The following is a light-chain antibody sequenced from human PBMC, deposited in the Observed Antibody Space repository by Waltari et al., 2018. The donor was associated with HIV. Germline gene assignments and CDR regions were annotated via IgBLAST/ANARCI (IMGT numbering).Light chain of an antibody. V-gene: IGKV1-39*01. J-gene: IGKJ1*01. CDR2: SAS. CDR1: QSISNY. Sequence: DIQMTQSPSSLSVSVGDRVRITCRASQSISNYLYWYQQKPGKAPKLLIYSASSLQSGGPSRFSGSGSGTDFTLTISSLQQDDFATYYCLQSYSSPRTFGQGTKVEIK. CDR3: LQSYSSPRT.